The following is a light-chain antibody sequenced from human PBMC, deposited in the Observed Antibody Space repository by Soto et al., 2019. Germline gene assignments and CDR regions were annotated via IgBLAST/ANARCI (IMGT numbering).Light chain of an antibody. CDR1: QTIMTY. Sequence: DIQMTHSPSSLSASVGDEVTITCRASQTIMTYLNWYQLKPGKPPRLLIYAASSLQSGVPSRFSGSGSGIEFTLTISSLQLDDFATYYCQHYNSYSEAFGQGTKVDIK. CDR3: QHYNSYSEA. J-gene: IGKJ1*01. CDR2: AAS. V-gene: IGKV1-5*01.